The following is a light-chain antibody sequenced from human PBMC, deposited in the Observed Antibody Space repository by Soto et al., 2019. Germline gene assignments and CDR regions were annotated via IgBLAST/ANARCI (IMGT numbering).Light chain of an antibody. Sequence: QSALTQPASVSGSPGQSITISCTGTSSDVGDYKYVSWYQPHPGKAPKLMIYDVSNRPSGVSNRFSGSKSGNTASLTISGLQAEDEAEYYCSSYTSSSTLVFGGGTKLTVL. V-gene: IGLV2-14*01. CDR3: SSYTSSSTLV. CDR2: DVS. J-gene: IGLJ2*01. CDR1: SSDVGDYKY.